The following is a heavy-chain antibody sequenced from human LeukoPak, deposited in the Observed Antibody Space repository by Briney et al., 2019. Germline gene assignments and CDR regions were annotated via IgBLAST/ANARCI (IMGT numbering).Heavy chain of an antibody. D-gene: IGHD3-16*02. V-gene: IGHV3-21*01. CDR1: GFPFSSYD. CDR3: ARVMITFGGVIGHGAFDI. CDR2: ISSSSSYI. J-gene: IGHJ3*02. Sequence: GGSLRLSCAASGFPFSSYDMSWVRQAPGKGLEWVSSISSSSSYIYYADSVKGRFTISRDNAKNSLYLQMNSLRAEDTAVYYCARVMITFGGVIGHGAFDIWGQGTMVTVSS.